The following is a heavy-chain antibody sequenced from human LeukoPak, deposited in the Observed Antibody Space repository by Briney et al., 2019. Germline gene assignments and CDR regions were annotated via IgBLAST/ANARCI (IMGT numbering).Heavy chain of an antibody. D-gene: IGHD3-3*01. Sequence: GGSLRLSCAASGFTFNSYWMSWVRQALGKGLEWVANIKQDGSEKYYVDSVKGRFTISRDNAKNSLYLQMNSLRAEDTAVYYCARDDPTLFWSGSPFYWGQGTLVTVSS. CDR3: ARDDPTLFWSGSPFY. CDR1: GFTFNSYW. J-gene: IGHJ4*02. V-gene: IGHV3-7*01. CDR2: IKQDGSEK.